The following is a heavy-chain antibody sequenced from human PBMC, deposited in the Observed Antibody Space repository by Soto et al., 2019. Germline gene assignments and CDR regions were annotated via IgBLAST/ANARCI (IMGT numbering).Heavy chain of an antibody. CDR1: GDSLSPNY. Sequence: SDTPSLTSTVHGDSLSPNYRSWIRQPPGKELEWVGYIYYDGTARHNPSLKSRVTISLETSRSQFSLRLSSGTAGDTAVYYGARLGKYSQPLDPWGPGPPVLGSS. D-gene: IGHD2-15*01. CDR3: ARLGKYSQPLDP. J-gene: IGHJ5*02. V-gene: IGHV4-59*08. CDR2: IYYDGTA.